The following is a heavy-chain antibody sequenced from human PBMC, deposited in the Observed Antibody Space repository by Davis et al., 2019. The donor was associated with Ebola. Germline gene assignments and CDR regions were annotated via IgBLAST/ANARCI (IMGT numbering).Heavy chain of an antibody. V-gene: IGHV1-69*11. CDR2: IIPILGTA. CDR3: ARGVYWWDNNPNYYYYGMDV. Sequence: SVKVSCKASGGTFSSYAISWVRQAPGQGLEWMGRIIPILGTANYAQKFQGRVTITADESTSTAYMELSSLRSEDTAVYYCARGVYWWDNNPNYYYYGMDVWGQGTTVTVSS. CDR1: GGTFSSYA. J-gene: IGHJ6*02. D-gene: IGHD2-8*02.